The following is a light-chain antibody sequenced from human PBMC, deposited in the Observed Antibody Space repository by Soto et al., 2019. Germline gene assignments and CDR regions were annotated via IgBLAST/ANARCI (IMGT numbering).Light chain of an antibody. CDR2: AAS. V-gene: IGKV1-16*01. Sequence: DIQMTQSPSSLSASVGGRVTITCRASQTISSYLNWYQQTPGRAPALLIFAASTLQSGVPSRFSGSGSGTDFTLTISSLQPDDFATYYCQQYNSYWTFGQGTKVEIK. CDR1: QTISSY. CDR3: QQYNSYWT. J-gene: IGKJ1*01.